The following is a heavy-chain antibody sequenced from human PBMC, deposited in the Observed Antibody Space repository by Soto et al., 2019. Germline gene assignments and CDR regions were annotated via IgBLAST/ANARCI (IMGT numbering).Heavy chain of an antibody. V-gene: IGHV1-18*01. CDR1: GYTFTSYG. Sequence: QVQLVQSGAEVKKPGASVKVSCKASGYTFTSYGISWVRQAPGQGLERMGWISANNGNTNYAQKLQGRVTMTTDTSTSTGYMELRSLRSDDTAVYYCARDRGSYALDYWGQGTLVTVSS. D-gene: IGHD1-26*01. CDR2: ISANNGNT. CDR3: ARDRGSYALDY. J-gene: IGHJ4*02.